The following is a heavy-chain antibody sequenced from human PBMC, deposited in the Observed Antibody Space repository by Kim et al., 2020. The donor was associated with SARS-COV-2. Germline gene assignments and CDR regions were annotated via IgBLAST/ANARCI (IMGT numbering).Heavy chain of an antibody. D-gene: IGHD6-13*01. CDR3: TTGAPEAGGIFDN. CDR2: IKSKAAGGAK. Sequence: GGSLRLSCAASGIAFTNAWMNWVRQVPGKGLEWVGRIKSKAAGGAKDYAAPVRGRFTISRDDSKNTLYLQMSSLNIEDTGVYYCTTGAPEAGGIFDNWGQGPRVTGSS. V-gene: IGHV3-15*01. CDR1: GIAFTNAW. J-gene: IGHJ4*02.